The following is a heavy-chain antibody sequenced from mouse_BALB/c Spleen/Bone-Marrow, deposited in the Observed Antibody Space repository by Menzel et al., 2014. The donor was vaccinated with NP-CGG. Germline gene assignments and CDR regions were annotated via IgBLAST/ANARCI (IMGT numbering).Heavy chain of an antibody. CDR1: GFSLTGYG. Sequence: VQVVESGPGLVAPSQSLSITCTVSGFSLTGYGLNWVRQPPGKGLEWLGMIWGDGSTDYNSALKSRLSISKDNSKSQVFLKMNSLQTDDTARYYCARGKDYDDYYAMDYWGQGTSVTVSS. CDR3: ARGKDYDDYYAMDY. CDR2: IWGDGST. V-gene: IGHV2-6-7*01. J-gene: IGHJ4*01. D-gene: IGHD2-4*01.